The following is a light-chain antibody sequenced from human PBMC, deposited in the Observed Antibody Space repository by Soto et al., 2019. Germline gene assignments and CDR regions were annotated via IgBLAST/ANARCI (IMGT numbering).Light chain of an antibody. J-gene: IGKJ1*01. Sequence: DIQMTQSPSTLSASVGDRVTITCRARQSISSWLAWYQQKPGKAPKLLPYDASDLGSGVPSRFSGSGSGTEFTLTISSLQPDDFATYYCQQYNHHRTFGQGTKVEIK. CDR2: DAS. CDR3: QQYNHHRT. CDR1: QSISSW. V-gene: IGKV1-5*01.